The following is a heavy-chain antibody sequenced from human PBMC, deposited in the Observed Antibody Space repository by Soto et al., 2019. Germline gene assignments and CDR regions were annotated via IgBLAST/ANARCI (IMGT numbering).Heavy chain of an antibody. V-gene: IGHV1-69*13. Sequence: SLKVSCKASGGTFSSYAISWVRQAPGQGLEWMGGIIPIFGTANYAQKFQGRVTITADESTSTAYMELSSLRSEDTAVYYCARGSGSYYIPMGAFDIWGQGTMVNVSS. CDR3: ARGSGSYYIPMGAFDI. D-gene: IGHD1-26*01. CDR1: GGTFSSYA. CDR2: IIPIFGTA. J-gene: IGHJ3*02.